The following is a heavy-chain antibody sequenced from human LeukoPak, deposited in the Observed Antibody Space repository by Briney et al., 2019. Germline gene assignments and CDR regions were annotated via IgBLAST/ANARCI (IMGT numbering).Heavy chain of an antibody. V-gene: IGHV4-4*02. D-gene: IGHD6-13*01. CDR1: GGSISSSNW. J-gene: IGHJ6*03. CDR3: ARSPGSSSWYFFSVDLRDYYYYYMDV. Sequence: SETLSLTCAVSGGSISSSNWWSWVRQPPGKGLEWIGEINHSGSTNYNPSLKSRVTISVDTSKNQFSLKLSSVTAADTAVYYCARSPGSSSWYFFSVDLRDYYYYYMDVWGKGTTVTVSS. CDR2: INHSGST.